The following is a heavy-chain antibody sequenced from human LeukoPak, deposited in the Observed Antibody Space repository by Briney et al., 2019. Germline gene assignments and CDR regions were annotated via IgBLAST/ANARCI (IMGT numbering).Heavy chain of an antibody. D-gene: IGHD4-17*01. CDR2: IYYSGST. Sequence: SETLSLTCTVSGGSISSSSYYWGWIRQPPGKGLECIGSIYYSGSTSYNPSLNSRVTISVDTSKNQFSLNPRSVTAADTAVYFCARRNYGDYVGFDYWGQGTLVTVSS. CDR3: ARRNYGDYVGFDY. CDR1: GGSISSSSYY. J-gene: IGHJ4*02. V-gene: IGHV4-39*01.